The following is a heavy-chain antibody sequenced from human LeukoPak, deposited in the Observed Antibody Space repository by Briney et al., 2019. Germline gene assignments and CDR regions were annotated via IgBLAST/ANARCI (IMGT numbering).Heavy chain of an antibody. J-gene: IGHJ4*02. CDR3: AKDTRLTHPSYFDI. D-gene: IGHD3-16*01. V-gene: IGHV3-48*01. CDR1: GFTFSSYS. Sequence: PGGSLRLSCAASGFTFSSYSMDWVRQAQGKGLEWVSYISSSSSTIYYADSVKGRFTISRDNSKNTLYLQMNSLRAGDTAVYYCAKDTRLTHPSYFDIWGQGTPVTVSS. CDR2: ISSSSSTI.